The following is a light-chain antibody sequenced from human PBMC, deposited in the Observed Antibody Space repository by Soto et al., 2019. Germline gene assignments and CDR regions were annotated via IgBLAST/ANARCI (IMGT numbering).Light chain of an antibody. V-gene: IGLV2-14*03. J-gene: IGLJ2*01. CDR3: SSDTCRSTVI. CDR1: NNDVGGFNF. Sequence: QSALTQPASVSGSPGQSITISCTGTNNDVGGFNFVSWYQQHPGKVPKLLIYDVDDRPSGVSNRFSGSRSGNTASLTISGLQAEDEADYYCSSDTCRSTVIFGGGTKLTVL. CDR2: DVD.